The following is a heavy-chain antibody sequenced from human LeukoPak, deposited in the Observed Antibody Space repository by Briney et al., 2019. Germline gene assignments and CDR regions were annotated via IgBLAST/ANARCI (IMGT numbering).Heavy chain of an antibody. CDR1: GGSISSYY. CDR2: IYYSGST. Sequence: PSETLSLTCTVSGGSISSYYWSWLRQPPGKGLEWIGYIYYSGSTNYNPSLKSRVTISVDTSKNQFSLKLSSVTAADTAVYYCASLPRKYDSSGYSDAFDIWGQGTMVTVSS. CDR3: ASLPRKYDSSGYSDAFDI. D-gene: IGHD3-22*01. V-gene: IGHV4-59*01. J-gene: IGHJ3*02.